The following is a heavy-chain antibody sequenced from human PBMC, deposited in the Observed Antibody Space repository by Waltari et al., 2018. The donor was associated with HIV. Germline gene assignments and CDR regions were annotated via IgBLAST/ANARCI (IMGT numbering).Heavy chain of an antibody. Sequence: QVQLVESGGGVVQPGRSLRTSCSAPGCTFSSYGMHWVRQAPGKGVEWVTFISYYGDNKYYADSVKGRFTISRDNSKNTLYLQMNSLRPEDTAVYYCARGASGWSPGYWGQGTLVTVSS. V-gene: IGHV3-30*03. CDR3: ARGASGWSPGY. D-gene: IGHD6-19*01. J-gene: IGHJ4*02. CDR2: ISYYGDNK. CDR1: GCTFSSYG.